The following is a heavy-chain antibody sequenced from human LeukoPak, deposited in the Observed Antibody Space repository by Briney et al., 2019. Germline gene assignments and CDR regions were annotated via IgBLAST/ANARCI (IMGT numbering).Heavy chain of an antibody. D-gene: IGHD2-2*01. V-gene: IGHV4-39*02. J-gene: IGHJ1*01. Sequence: SETLSLTCAVSGGSISSGSYYWGWIRQPPGKGLEWIASIHYSETTYYNPSLKSRAIISVDTSKNHFSLKLNSVTAADTAVYYCARGPTYQPIDLWGQGTLVPVSS. CDR1: GGSISSGSYY. CDR2: IHYSETT. CDR3: ARGPTYQPIDL.